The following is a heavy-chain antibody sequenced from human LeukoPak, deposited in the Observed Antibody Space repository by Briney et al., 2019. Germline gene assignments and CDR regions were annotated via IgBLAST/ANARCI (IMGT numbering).Heavy chain of an antibody. Sequence: PGGSLRLSCAASGFTFRNYGMHWVRQAPGKGLEWVAFIRYDGSEKYYVDSVKGRFSVSRDNSKNTLYLQMNSLRGDDTAVYYCAKDGVYDAFDIWGQGAMVTVSS. CDR2: IRYDGSEK. CDR1: GFTFRNYG. J-gene: IGHJ3*02. D-gene: IGHD5/OR15-5a*01. CDR3: AKDGVYDAFDI. V-gene: IGHV3-30*02.